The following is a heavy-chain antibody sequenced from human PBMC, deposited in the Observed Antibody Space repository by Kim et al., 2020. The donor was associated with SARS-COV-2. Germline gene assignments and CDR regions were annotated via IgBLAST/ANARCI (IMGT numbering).Heavy chain of an antibody. J-gene: IGHJ6*02. CDR1: GGSISSSSYY. CDR2: NYYSGST. D-gene: IGHD2-2*01. CDR3: VGQLLEYYYYGMDV. V-gene: IGHV4-39*01. Sequence: SETLSLTCTVSGGSISSSSYYWGWIRQPPGKGLEWIGSNYYSGSTYYNPSLKSRVTISVDTSKNQFSLKLSSVTAADTAVYYCVGQLLEYYYYGMDVWGQGTTVTVSS.